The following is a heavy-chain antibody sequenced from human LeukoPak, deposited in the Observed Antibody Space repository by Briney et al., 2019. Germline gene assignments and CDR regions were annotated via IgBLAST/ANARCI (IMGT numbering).Heavy chain of an antibody. CDR2: IIPIFGTA. V-gene: IGHV1-69*05. CDR1: GGTFSSYA. D-gene: IGHD3-16*01. CDR3: ARVILTGGRSHDAFDI. Sequence: ASVKVSCKASGGTFSSYAISWVRQAPGQGLEWMGGIIPIFGTANYAQKFQGRVTITTDESTSTAYMELSSLRSEDTAVYYCARVILTGGRSHDAFDIWGQGTMVTVSS. J-gene: IGHJ3*02.